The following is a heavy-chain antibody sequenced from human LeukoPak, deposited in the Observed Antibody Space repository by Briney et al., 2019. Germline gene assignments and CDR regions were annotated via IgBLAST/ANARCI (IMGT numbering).Heavy chain of an antibody. J-gene: IGHJ4*02. CDR1: GDIFSTYY. Sequence: ASVKVSCKVSGDIFSTYYIQWVRQAPGEGLGWVGWINTNIGGTNSAPKFQGRVSLTTDTSINTAYLELTRLTSDDTAIYYCARNWELWGQGTLVTVSS. V-gene: IGHV1-2*02. D-gene: IGHD1-26*01. CDR3: ARNWEL. CDR2: INTNIGGT.